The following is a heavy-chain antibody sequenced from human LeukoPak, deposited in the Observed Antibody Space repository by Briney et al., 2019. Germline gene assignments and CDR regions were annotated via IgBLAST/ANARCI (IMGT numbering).Heavy chain of an antibody. CDR2: IHYSGST. D-gene: IGHD5-12*01. Sequence: SETLSLTCTASGDSISSYWWSWIRQSPGKGLEWIGYIHYSGSTKYNPSFKSRVTISVDTSKNQFSLKVSSVTAADTAVYYCARHRGYDLFDYWGQGILVTVSS. CDR1: GDSISSYW. J-gene: IGHJ4*02. V-gene: IGHV4-59*08. CDR3: ARHRGYDLFDY.